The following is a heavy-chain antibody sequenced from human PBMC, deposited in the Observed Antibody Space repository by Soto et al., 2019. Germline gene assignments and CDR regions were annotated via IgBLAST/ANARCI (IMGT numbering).Heavy chain of an antibody. CDR1: GFTFSSYS. CDR3: ARELGELERSPFDY. D-gene: IGHD1-1*01. J-gene: IGHJ4*02. V-gene: IGHV3-48*02. Sequence: EVQLVESGGGLVQPGGSLRLSCAASGFTFSSYSMNWVRQAPGKGLEWVSYISSSSSTIYYADSVKGRFTISRDNAKNSLYLQMNSLIDEDTAVYYCARELGELERSPFDYWGQGTLDTVSS. CDR2: ISSSSSTI.